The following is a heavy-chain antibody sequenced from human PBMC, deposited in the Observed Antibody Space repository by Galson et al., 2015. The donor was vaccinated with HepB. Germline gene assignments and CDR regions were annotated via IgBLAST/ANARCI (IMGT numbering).Heavy chain of an antibody. CDR2: IIPILGIA. CDR3: ARDKNGDYDYYYGMDV. D-gene: IGHD4-17*01. V-gene: IGHV1-69*04. CDR1: GGTFSSYA. Sequence: SVKVSCKASGGTFSSYAISWVRQAPGQGLEWMGRIIPILGIANYARKFQGRVTITADKSTSTAYMELSSLRSEDTAVYYCARDKNGDYDYYYGMDVWGQGTTVTVSS. J-gene: IGHJ6*02.